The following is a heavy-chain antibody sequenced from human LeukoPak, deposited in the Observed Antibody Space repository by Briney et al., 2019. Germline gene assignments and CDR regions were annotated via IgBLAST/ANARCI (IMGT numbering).Heavy chain of an antibody. CDR3: ARGRAGTGSLDY. CDR1: GGSISSYY. Sequence: SETLSLTCSVSGGSISSYYWSWIRQPAGKGLEWIGRIYTSGSTNYNPSLKSRVTMSIDTSKNRFSLKLSSVTAADTAVYYCARGRAGTGSLDYWGQGTLVSVSS. J-gene: IGHJ4*02. D-gene: IGHD6-19*01. V-gene: IGHV4-4*07. CDR2: IYTSGST.